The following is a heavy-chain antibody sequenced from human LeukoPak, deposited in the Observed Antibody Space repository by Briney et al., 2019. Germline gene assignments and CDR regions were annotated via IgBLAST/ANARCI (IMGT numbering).Heavy chain of an antibody. V-gene: IGHV4-30-4*08. Sequence: SETLSLTCTVSGGSISSGDYYWSWIRQPPGKGLEWIGYIYYSGSTYYNPSLKSRVTISVDTSKNQFSLQLNSVTPEDTAVYYCAMDVEERSGGYSYSIYFQHWGQGTLVTVSS. CDR2: IYYSGST. CDR1: GGSISSGDYY. CDR3: AMDVEERSGGYSYSIYFQH. J-gene: IGHJ1*01. D-gene: IGHD5-18*01.